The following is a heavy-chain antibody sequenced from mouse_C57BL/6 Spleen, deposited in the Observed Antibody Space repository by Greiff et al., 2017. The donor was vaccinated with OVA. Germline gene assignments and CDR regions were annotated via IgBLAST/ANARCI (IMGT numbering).Heavy chain of an antibody. D-gene: IGHD2-3*01. CDR1: GFTFSSYA. Sequence: EVKVVESGGGLVKPGGSLKLSCAASGFTFSSYAMSWVRQTPEKRLEWVATISDGGSYTYYPDNVKGRFTISRDNAKNNLYLQMSHLKSEDTAMYYCARVDGYPLDYWGQGTTLTVSS. V-gene: IGHV5-4*03. J-gene: IGHJ2*01. CDR2: ISDGGSYT. CDR3: ARVDGYPLDY.